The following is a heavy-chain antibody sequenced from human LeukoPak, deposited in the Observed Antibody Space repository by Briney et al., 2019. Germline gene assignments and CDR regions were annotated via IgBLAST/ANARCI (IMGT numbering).Heavy chain of an antibody. Sequence: SQTLSLTCTVSGGSISSGSYYWSWIRQPAGKGLEWIGRIYTSGSTNYNPSLKSRVTISVDTSKNQFSLKLSSVTAADTAVYYCARWAVGGDYWAREPWSPSPQ. CDR2: IYTSGST. V-gene: IGHV4-61*02. D-gene: IGHD6-19*01. J-gene: IGHJ4*02. CDR3: ARWAVGGDY. CDR1: GGSISSGSYY.